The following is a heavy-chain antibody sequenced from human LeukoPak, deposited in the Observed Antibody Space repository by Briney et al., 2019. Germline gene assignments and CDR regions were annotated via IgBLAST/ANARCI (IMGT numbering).Heavy chain of an antibody. D-gene: IGHD3-10*01. CDR3: AREFGELFDY. J-gene: IGHJ4*02. Sequence: SETLSLTCTVSGGSISDGYYYWGWVRQPPGRGLEWIGNIFHSGTTYYNPSLRSRVTISVDTSKNRFSLKLSSVNAADTAVYYCAREFGELFDYWGQGTLVTVSS. CDR2: IFHSGTT. V-gene: IGHV4-39*07. CDR1: GGSISDGYYY.